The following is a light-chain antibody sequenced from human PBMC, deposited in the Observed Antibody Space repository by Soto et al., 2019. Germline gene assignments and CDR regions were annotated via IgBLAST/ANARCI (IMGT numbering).Light chain of an antibody. CDR2: LGS. CDR1: QSLLHSNGYNY. V-gene: IGKV2-28*01. Sequence: DMVMTQSPLSLPVTPGEPASISCRSSQSLLHSNGYNYLDWYLQKPGQSPQLLIYLGSNRASGVPDRFSGSASGTDFTLRISRVEAEDVGVYYCMQAQQIPRTFGQGTKVDIK. J-gene: IGKJ2*01. CDR3: MQAQQIPRT.